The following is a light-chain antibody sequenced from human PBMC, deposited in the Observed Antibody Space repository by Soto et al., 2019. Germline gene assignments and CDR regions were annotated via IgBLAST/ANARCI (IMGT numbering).Light chain of an antibody. CDR1: QSISSW. Sequence: DIRMTQSPSTLSASVGDRVTITCRASQSISSWLAWYQQKPGKAPKLLIYDASSLESGVPSRFSGSGSGTDFTLTISSLQPDDFATYYCQQYNSYPWTFGQGTKVDIK. J-gene: IGKJ1*01. CDR3: QQYNSYPWT. CDR2: DAS. V-gene: IGKV1-5*01.